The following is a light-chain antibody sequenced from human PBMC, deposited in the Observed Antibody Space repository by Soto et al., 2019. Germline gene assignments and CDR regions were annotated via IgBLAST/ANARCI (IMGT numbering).Light chain of an antibody. Sequence: QSALTQPPSASGSPGQSVTISCTGSSSDVGGYTFVSWYQQHPGKAPKVMIFEVSKRPSGVPDRFPGSKSGNTASLTVSGLQAEDEADYYCSSDAGSNTVVFGGGTKLTV. CDR3: SSDAGSNTVV. J-gene: IGLJ2*01. CDR2: EVS. CDR1: SSDVGGYTF. V-gene: IGLV2-8*01.